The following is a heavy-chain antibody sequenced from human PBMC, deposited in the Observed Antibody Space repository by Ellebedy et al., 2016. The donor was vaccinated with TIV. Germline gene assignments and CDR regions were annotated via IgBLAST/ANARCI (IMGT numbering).Heavy chain of an antibody. D-gene: IGHD4-17*01. V-gene: IGHV2-70*04. CDR3: ARSVYGDYIGDAFDI. Sequence: SGPTLVKPTQTLTLTCTCSGFSLSSSGTRVSWIRQPPGKALEWLARIDSDDDKFYSTSLQTRLTISRDTFKTKVVLTMTNMDPVDTATYYCARSVYGDYIGDAFDIWGQGAMVTVSS. CDR2: IDSDDDK. CDR1: GFSLSSSGTR. J-gene: IGHJ3*02.